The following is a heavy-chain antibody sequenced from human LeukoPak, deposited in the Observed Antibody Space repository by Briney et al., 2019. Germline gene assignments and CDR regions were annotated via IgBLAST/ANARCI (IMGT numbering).Heavy chain of an antibody. V-gene: IGHV4-31*03. D-gene: IGHD5-12*01. Sequence: SETLSLTCTVSGGSISSGGYYWNWIRQHPGKGLEWIGYIHNSGRTHTKPSLKSRVTISVDTSKKQLSLKLRYVTAADTAVYYCARGAKMATRGFDYWGQGTLVTVSS. CDR2: IHNSGRT. CDR3: ARGAKMATRGFDY. J-gene: IGHJ4*02. CDR1: GGSISSGGYY.